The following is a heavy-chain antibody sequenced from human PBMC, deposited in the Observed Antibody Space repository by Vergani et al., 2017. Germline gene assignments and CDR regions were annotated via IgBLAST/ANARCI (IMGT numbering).Heavy chain of an antibody. J-gene: IGHJ4*02. CDR3: AKHFRGWGIDY. V-gene: IGHV3-30*02. Sequence: QVQLVESGGGVVQRGGSLRLSCATSGFTLCNYDMQWIRQGPGKGLEFVAFIQFDGSNQYCADSVKGRFTLSRDFSKNTLYLQMNSLRTDDTATYYCAKHFRGWGIDYWGQGTQVIVSS. D-gene: IGHD3-16*01. CDR1: GFTLCNYD. CDR2: IQFDGSNQ.